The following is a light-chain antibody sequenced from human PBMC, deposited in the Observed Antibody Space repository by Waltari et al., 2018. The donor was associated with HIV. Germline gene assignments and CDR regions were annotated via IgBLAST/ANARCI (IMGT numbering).Light chain of an antibody. J-gene: IGLJ3*02. CDR1: TSNIGNNY. CDR3: GTWDSSLSSVV. V-gene: IGLV1-51*01. Sequence: QSVLTQPPSMSAASGQKVTISCSGGTSNIGNNYVSWYQQIPGAAPQLLIYENYKRPSGIPDRFAGSKSGTSGTLGITGLQSGDEADYYCGTWDSSLSSVVFGVGTKLTVL. CDR2: ENY.